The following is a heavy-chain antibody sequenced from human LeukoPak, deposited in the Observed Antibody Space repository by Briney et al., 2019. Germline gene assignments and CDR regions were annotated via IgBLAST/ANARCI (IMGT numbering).Heavy chain of an antibody. J-gene: IGHJ6*02. CDR3: ARRGIGYGMDV. V-gene: IGHV3-74*01. Sequence: PGGSLRLSCAASGFTFSSYWTHWVRQAPGKGLVWVSRINGDGTTTNYADSVKGRFTISRDNAKNTVHLQMNSLRAEGTAVYYCARRGIGYGMDVWGQGTTVTVSS. CDR1: GFTFSSYW. CDR2: INGDGTTT. D-gene: IGHD1-26*01.